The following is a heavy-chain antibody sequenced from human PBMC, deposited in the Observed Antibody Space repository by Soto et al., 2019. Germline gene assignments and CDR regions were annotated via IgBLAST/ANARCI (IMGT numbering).Heavy chain of an antibody. Sequence: PGESLQISCSTSVYNFRTFWIGWLRQMPGKGLEWMGLIYPDDSETKYSPSFEGQVTMSSDSYISATYLQWSSLQASDTAIYYCASWRHRGGEGYFDFWGTGTLLTPSS. D-gene: IGHD3-16*01. CDR3: ASWRHRGGEGYFDF. CDR1: VYNFRTFW. J-gene: IGHJ4*03. CDR2: IYPDDSET. V-gene: IGHV5-51*01.